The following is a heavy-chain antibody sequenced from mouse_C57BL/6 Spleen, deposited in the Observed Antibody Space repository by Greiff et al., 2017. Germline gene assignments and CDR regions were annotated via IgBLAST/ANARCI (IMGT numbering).Heavy chain of an antibody. Sequence: QVQLQQPGAELVKPGASVKLSCKASGYTFTSYWMQWVKQRPGQGLEWIGEIDPSDSYTNYNQKFKGKATLTVDTSSSTAYMQLSSLTSEDSAVYYCAAVVEAYWGQGTLVTVSA. CDR1: GYTFTSYW. D-gene: IGHD1-1*01. CDR2: IDPSDSYT. CDR3: AAVVEAY. V-gene: IGHV1-50*01. J-gene: IGHJ3*01.